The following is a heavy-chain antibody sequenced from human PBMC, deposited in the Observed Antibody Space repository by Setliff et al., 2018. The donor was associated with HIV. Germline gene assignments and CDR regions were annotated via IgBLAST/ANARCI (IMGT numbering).Heavy chain of an antibody. Sequence: SETLSLTCAVYGGSFSDYYWSWIRQPPGKGLEWIGEINHSGKTNYNPSLKSRVTISVDTSKNQFSLKVTSVTAADTAVYYCVTSSSWSSRLNFWGQGMLVTVSS. CDR2: INHSGKT. CDR1: GGSFSDYY. CDR3: VTSSSWSSRLNF. D-gene: IGHD6-13*01. J-gene: IGHJ4*02. V-gene: IGHV4-34*01.